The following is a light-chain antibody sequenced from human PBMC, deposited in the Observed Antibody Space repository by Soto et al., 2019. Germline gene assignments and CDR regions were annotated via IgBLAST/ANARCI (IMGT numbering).Light chain of an antibody. V-gene: IGLV2-14*01. CDR1: TSDVGGYNL. Sequence: QAVVTQPASVSGSPGQSITISCTGTTSDVGGYNLVSWYQHHPGKAPRLMIYEVSNRPSGISTRFSGSKSANTASLTISGLQAEDEADYYCSSYTTASAHYVFGTGTKLTVL. CDR3: SSYTTASAHYV. J-gene: IGLJ1*01. CDR2: EVS.